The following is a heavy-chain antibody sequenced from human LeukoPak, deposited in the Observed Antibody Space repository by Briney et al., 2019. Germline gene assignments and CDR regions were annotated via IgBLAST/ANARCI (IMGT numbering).Heavy chain of an antibody. CDR1: GFTFSNSW. CDR2: ISSSSSTI. V-gene: IGHV3-48*04. CDR3: AKDKPIIVLPTAVDAFDI. Sequence: GGSLRLSCAASGFTFSNSWMSWVRQAPGKGLEWVSYISSSSSTIYYADSVKGRFTISRDNAKNSLYLQMNSLRAEDTAVYYCAKDKPIIVLPTAVDAFDIWGQGTVVTVSS. J-gene: IGHJ3*02. D-gene: IGHD2-2*01.